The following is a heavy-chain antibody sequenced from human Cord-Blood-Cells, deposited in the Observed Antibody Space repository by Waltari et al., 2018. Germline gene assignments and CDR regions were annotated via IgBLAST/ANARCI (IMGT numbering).Heavy chain of an antibody. CDR2: IGVGSDNT. J-gene: IGHJ4*02. V-gene: IGHV1-58*01. CDR1: GFTFTSSA. CDR3: AAGRIAARADY. D-gene: IGHD6-6*01. Sequence: QMQLVQSGPEVKKPGTSVKVSCKASGFTFTSSAVQWVRQARGQRLEWIGWIGVGSDNTNYAQKFQERVTITRDMSTSTAYMELSSLRSEDTAVYYCAAGRIAARADYWGQGTLVTVSS.